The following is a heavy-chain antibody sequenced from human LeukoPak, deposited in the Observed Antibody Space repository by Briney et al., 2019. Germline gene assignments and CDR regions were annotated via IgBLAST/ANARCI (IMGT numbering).Heavy chain of an antibody. Sequence: GGSLRLSCAASGFTFSSYSINWVRQAPGKGLEWVSSISSSSSYIYYADSVKGRFTISRDNAKNSLYLQMNSLRAEDTAVYYCAREDRGTVTNYYYMDVWGKGTTVTVSS. CDR2: ISSSSSYI. CDR3: AREDRGTVTNYYYMDV. J-gene: IGHJ6*03. D-gene: IGHD4-17*01. CDR1: GFTFSSYS. V-gene: IGHV3-21*01.